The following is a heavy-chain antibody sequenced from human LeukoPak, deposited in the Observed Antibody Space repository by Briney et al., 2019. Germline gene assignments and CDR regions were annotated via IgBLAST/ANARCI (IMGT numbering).Heavy chain of an antibody. Sequence: SETLSLTCTVSGGSISTYYWSWIRQPPGKGLEYIGYIYYSGSTNYNPSLKSRVTISVDTSKNQFSLKLSSVTAADTAVYYCARNKVAAGSDWFDPWGQGTLVTVSS. CDR1: GGSISTYY. CDR3: ARNKVAAGSDWFDP. CDR2: IYYSGST. V-gene: IGHV4-59*08. J-gene: IGHJ5*02. D-gene: IGHD6-13*01.